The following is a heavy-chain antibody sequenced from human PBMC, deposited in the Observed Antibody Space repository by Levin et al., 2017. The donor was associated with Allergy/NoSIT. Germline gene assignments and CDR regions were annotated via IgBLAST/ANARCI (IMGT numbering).Heavy chain of an antibody. CDR1: GGSISSSNW. CDR3: ATLFLYRAAAGIFDY. D-gene: IGHD6-13*01. CDR2: IYHSGST. V-gene: IGHV4-4*02. J-gene: IGHJ4*02. Sequence: SQTLSLTCAVSGGSISSSNWWSWVRQPPGKGLEWIGEIYHSGSTNYNPSLKSRVTISVDKSKNQFSLKLSSVTAADTAVYYCATLFLYRAAAGIFDYWGQGTLVTVSS.